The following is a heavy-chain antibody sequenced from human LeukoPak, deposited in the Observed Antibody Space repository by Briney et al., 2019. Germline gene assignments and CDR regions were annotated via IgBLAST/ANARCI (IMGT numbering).Heavy chain of an antibody. J-gene: IGHJ4*02. D-gene: IGHD6-13*01. V-gene: IGHV3-30-3*01. CDR3: ASHPTSYSSSWPLDFDY. CDR1: EFTFSSYA. CDR2: ISYDGSNK. Sequence: GGSLRLSCAASEFTFSSYAMHWVRQAPGKGLEWVAVISYDGSNKYYADSVKGRFTISRDNSKNTLYLQMNSLRAEDTAVYYCASHPTSYSSSWPLDFDYWGQGTLVTVSS.